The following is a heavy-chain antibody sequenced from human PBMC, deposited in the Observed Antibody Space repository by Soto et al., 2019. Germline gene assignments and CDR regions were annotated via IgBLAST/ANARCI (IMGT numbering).Heavy chain of an antibody. CDR2: INPSGGST. V-gene: IGHV1-46*01. Sequence: ASVKVSCKASGYTFTSYYMHWVRQAPGQGLEWMGIINPSGGSTSYAQKFQGRVTMTRDTSTSTVYMELSSLRSEDTAVYYCARDIVVVPAARHDAFDIWGQGTMVTVSS. J-gene: IGHJ3*02. CDR1: GYTFTSYY. CDR3: ARDIVVVPAARHDAFDI. D-gene: IGHD2-2*01.